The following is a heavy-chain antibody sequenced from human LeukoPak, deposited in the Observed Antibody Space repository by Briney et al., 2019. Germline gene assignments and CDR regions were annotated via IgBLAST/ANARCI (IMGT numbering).Heavy chain of an antibody. CDR1: GFTFSDYA. D-gene: IGHD1-26*01. V-gene: IGHV3-23*01. J-gene: IGHJ4*02. Sequence: GGSLRLSCAASGFTFSDYAMTWVRQAPGKGLEWVATISGSGLMTYYADSVKGRFTVSGDNSKNTLYLQMSSLTAADTAVYYCAKDRSIGTYYTFDYWGQGTLVTVSS. CDR2: ISGSGLMT. CDR3: AKDRSIGTYYTFDY.